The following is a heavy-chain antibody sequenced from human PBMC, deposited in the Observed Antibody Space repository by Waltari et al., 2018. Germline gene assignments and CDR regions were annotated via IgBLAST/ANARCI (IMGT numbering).Heavy chain of an antibody. J-gene: IGHJ6*02. V-gene: IGHV1-69*01. Sequence: QVQLVQSGAEVKKPGSSVKVSCKASGGTFSSYAISWVRQAPGQGLEWMGGIIPIFGTANYGQKFQGRVTITADESTSTAYMELSSLRSEDTAVYYCARDPGDIVVVPAATRGYYYGMDVWGQGTTVTVSS. CDR2: IIPIFGTA. D-gene: IGHD2-2*01. CDR1: GGTFSSYA. CDR3: ARDPGDIVVVPAATRGYYYGMDV.